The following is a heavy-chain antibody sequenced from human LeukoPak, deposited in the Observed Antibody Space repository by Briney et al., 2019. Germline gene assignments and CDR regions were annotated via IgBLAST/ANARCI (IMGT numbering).Heavy chain of an antibody. J-gene: IGHJ4*02. D-gene: IGHD5-18*01. Sequence: GGPLRLSCAASGLTFNMYTMNWLRQAPGKGLEWVSSISSSGVYIYYADSVKGRFTISRDNAKNSLYLQMNSLRADDTAVYYCARDRRLQLWSPAGFDYWGQGTLVTASS. V-gene: IGHV3-21*01. CDR2: ISSSGVYI. CDR1: GLTFNMYT. CDR3: ARDRRLQLWSPAGFDY.